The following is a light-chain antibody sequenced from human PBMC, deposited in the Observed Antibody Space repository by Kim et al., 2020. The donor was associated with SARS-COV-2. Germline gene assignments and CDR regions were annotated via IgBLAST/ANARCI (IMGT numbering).Light chain of an antibody. J-gene: IGLJ3*02. CDR2: DTT. Sequence: QAVVTQEPSLTVSPGGTVTLTCGSSTGAVTSGHYPYWFQQKPGQAPRTLIFDTTNKHSWTPARFSGSLLGGKDALTLSGAQPEDEAEYYCLLSYSGWVFGGGTQLTVL. CDR3: LLSYSGWV. V-gene: IGLV7-46*01. CDR1: TGAVTSGHY.